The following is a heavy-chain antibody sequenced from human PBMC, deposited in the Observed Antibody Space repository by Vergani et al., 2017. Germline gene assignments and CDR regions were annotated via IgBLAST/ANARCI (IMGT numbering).Heavy chain of an antibody. CDR3: TRGSSGGTRYFFDC. V-gene: IGHV3-23*01. D-gene: IGHD3-9*01. J-gene: IGHJ4*02. CDR2: INGISATA. Sequence: VQLLESGGGLVQPGGSLRLSCEASGFTFTGYAMSWVRQAPGKGLEWVAGINGISATAYYADSVKGRFIISRDNSKNTLYLQMNSLRADDTAVYYCTRGSSGGTRYFFDCWGQGSLATVCS. CDR1: GFTFTGYA.